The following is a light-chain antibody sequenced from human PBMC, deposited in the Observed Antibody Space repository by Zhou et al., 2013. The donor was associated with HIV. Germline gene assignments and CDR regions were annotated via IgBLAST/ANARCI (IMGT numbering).Light chain of an antibody. CDR3: MQGIHDPPIT. J-gene: IGKJ5*01. CDR1: QGISNY. V-gene: IGKV1-27*01. CDR2: AAS. Sequence: DIQMTQSPSSLSASVGDRVTITCRASQGISNYLAWYQQKPGKVPKLLIYAASTLQSGVPSRFSGSGSGTDFTLKISRVEAEDVGVYYCMQGIHDPPITFGQGTRLDIQ.